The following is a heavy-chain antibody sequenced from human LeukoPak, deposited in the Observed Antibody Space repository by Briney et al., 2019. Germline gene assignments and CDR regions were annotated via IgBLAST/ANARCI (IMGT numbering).Heavy chain of an antibody. CDR2: IYYSGST. CDR1: GGSISSSSYY. V-gene: IGHV4-39*07. J-gene: IGHJ4*02. Sequence: SETLSLTCTVSGGSISSSSYYWGWIRQPPGKGLEWIGSIYYSGSTYYNPSLKSRVTISVDTSKNQFSLKLSSVTAADTAVYYCARIEIPTYYYDSSGYYFDYWGQGTLVTVSS. CDR3: ARIEIPTYYYDSSGYYFDY. D-gene: IGHD3-22*01.